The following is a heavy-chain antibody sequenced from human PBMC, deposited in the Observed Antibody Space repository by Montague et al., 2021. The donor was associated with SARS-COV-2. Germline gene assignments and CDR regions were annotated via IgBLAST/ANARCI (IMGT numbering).Heavy chain of an antibody. D-gene: IGHD4-17*01. CDR1: GDSVSSDTAA. CDR3: ARDGDYGGTWYSFLQN. V-gene: IGHV6-1*01. J-gene: IGHJ1*01. CDR2: TFYRSQWHT. Sequence: CAISGDSVSSDTAAWHWIRQSPSRGLEWLGRTFYRSQWHTDSAASVRSRISFSGDISKNQFSLHPNSVTPEGTAIYYCARDGDYGGTWYSFLQNWGQGTLVIVSS.